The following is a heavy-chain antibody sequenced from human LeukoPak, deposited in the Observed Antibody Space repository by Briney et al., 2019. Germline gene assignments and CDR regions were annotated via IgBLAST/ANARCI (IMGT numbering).Heavy chain of an antibody. CDR2: INTDTGNP. CDR3: ARAGLTGSKVAFDV. V-gene: IGHV7-4-1*02. J-gene: IGHJ3*01. D-gene: IGHD1-20*01. Sequence: ASVKVSCKASGYTFTGYPMNWVRQAPGQGLEWMGWINTDTGNPTYAQGFTGHYVFSLDTSVSTAYLQIISLKAEDTAVYYCARAGLTGSKVAFDVWGQGTMVTVSS. CDR1: GYTFTGYP.